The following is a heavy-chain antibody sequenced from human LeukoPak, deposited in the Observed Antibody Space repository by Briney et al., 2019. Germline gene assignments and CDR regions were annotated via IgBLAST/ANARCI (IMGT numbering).Heavy chain of an antibody. CDR1: GFTFSSYA. CDR2: ISYDGSNK. J-gene: IGHJ3*02. V-gene: IGHV3-30*01. Sequence: GRSLRLSCAASGFTFSSYAMHWVRQAPGKGLEWVAVISYDGSNKYYADSVKGRFTISRDNSKNTLYLRMNSLRAEDTAVYYCARDYDTDAFDIWGQGTMVTVSS. CDR3: ARDYDTDAFDI. D-gene: IGHD5-12*01.